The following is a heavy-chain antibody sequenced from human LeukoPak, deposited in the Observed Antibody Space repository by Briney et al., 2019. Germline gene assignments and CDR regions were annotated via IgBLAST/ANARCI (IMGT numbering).Heavy chain of an antibody. CDR1: GGSISSGGYY. CDR3: ARAQGTYYDFWSGYSRLQNSYYFDY. Sequence: SETLSLTCTVSGGSISSGGYYWSWIRQHPGKGLEWIGYIYYSGSTYYNPSLKSRVTISVDTSKNQFSLKLSSVTAADTAVYYCARAQGTYYDFWSGYSRLQNSYYFDYWGQGTLVTVSS. J-gene: IGHJ4*02. D-gene: IGHD3-3*01. CDR2: IYYSGST. V-gene: IGHV4-31*03.